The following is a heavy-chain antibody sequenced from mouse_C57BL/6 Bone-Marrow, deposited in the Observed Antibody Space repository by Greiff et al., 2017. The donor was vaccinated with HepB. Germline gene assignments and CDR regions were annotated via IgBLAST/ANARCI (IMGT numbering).Heavy chain of an antibody. V-gene: IGHV2-5*01. CDR3: AKTYGKDYAMDY. CDR2: IWRGGNT. CDR1: GFSLTSYC. D-gene: IGHD2-10*02. J-gene: IGHJ4*01. Sequence: VMLVESGPGLVQPSQCLSITCTASGFSLTSYCVHWVRQSPGKGLEWLGVIWRGGNTDYNAAFMSRLCITKDNSTSHVFFKMNSLQADDTAIYYCAKTYGKDYAMDYWGQGTSVTVSS.